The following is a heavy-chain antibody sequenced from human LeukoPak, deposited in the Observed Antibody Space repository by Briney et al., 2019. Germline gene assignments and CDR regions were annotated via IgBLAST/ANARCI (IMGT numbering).Heavy chain of an antibody. D-gene: IGHD1-26*01. CDR1: GGSMGTYY. V-gene: IGHV4-59*08. J-gene: IGHJ4*02. CDR3: ASRVGATTFDY. Sequence: SETLSLTCSVSGGSMGTYYWTWVRQPPGKGLEWIGYIYYRGSTNYNPSLKSRVTISEDTAKNQFSLKLSSVTAADTAVYYCASRVGATTFDYWGQGTLVTVSS. CDR2: IYYRGST.